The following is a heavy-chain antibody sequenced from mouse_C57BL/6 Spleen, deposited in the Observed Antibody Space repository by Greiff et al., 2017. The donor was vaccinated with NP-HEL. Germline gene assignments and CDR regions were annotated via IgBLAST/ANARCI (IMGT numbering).Heavy chain of an antibody. D-gene: IGHD1-1*01. V-gene: IGHV5-4*01. Sequence: EVHLVESGGGLVKPGGSLKLSCAASGFTFSSYAMSWVRQTPEKRLEWVATISDGGSYTYYPDNVKGRFTISRDNAKNNLYLQMSHLKSEDTAMYYCARGITTVSHWYFDVWGTGTTVTVSS. J-gene: IGHJ1*03. CDR1: GFTFSSYA. CDR3: ARGITTVSHWYFDV. CDR2: ISDGGSYT.